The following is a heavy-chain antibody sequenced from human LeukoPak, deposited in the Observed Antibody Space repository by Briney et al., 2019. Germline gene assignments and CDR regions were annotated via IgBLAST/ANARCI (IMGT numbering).Heavy chain of an antibody. CDR3: ARDLGYCSGGSCYHDAFDI. J-gene: IGHJ3*02. V-gene: IGHV3-7*01. CDR2: IKLDGSEK. D-gene: IGHD2-15*01. Sequence: GGSLRLSCAASGFTFSSFCMSWVRQAPGEGREWVSNIKLDGSEKYYEDSVKGRFTISRDNAKNSLYLQMNSLRAEDTAVYYCARDLGYCSGGSCYHDAFDIWGQGTMVTVSS. CDR1: GFTFSSFC.